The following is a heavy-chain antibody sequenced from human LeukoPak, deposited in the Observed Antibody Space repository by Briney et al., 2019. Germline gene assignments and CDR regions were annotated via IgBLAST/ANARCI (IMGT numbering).Heavy chain of an antibody. CDR3: ARHQIVGATRSPFDY. V-gene: IGHV5-51*01. D-gene: IGHD1-26*01. Sequence: GESLKISCKGSGYNFNNYWTGWVRQMPGKGLEWMGIIYPGGSDTRYSPSFQGQVTISADKSISTAYLQWSSLKASDSAMYYCARHQIVGATRSPFDYWGQGTLVTVSS. CDR2: IYPGGSDT. J-gene: IGHJ4*02. CDR1: GYNFNNYW.